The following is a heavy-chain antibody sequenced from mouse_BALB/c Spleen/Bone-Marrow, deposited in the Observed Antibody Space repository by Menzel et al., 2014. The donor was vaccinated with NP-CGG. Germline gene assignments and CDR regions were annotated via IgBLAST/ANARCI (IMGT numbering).Heavy chain of an antibody. Sequence: VQLQQSGAELVKPGASVKLSCTASGFNVKDTYIHWVKQRPEQGXEWIGRIDPANGNTKYDPKFQGKATITADTSSNTADLQLSSRTSEDTAVYYCASYVYGYYFDYWGQGTTLTVSS. CDR3: ASYVYGYYFDY. CDR2: IDPANGNT. D-gene: IGHD2-2*01. V-gene: IGHV14-3*02. J-gene: IGHJ2*01. CDR1: GFNVKDTY.